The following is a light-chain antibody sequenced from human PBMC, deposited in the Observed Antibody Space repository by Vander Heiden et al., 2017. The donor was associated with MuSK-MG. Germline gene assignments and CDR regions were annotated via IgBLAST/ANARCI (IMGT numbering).Light chain of an antibody. CDR3: NSRDSSGNHLVV. CDR2: VKN. Sequence: SSELTQDPAVSVALGQTVRITCQGDSLRSYYASWYQQKPGQAPVLVIYVKNNRPSGIPDRFSGSSSGNTASLTITGAQAEDEADYYCNSRDSSGNHLVVFGGGTKLTVL. V-gene: IGLV3-19*01. J-gene: IGLJ2*01. CDR1: SLRSYY.